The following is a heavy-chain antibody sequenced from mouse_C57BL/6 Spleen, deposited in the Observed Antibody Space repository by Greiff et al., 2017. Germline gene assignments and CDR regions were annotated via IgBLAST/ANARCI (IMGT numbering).Heavy chain of an antibody. CDR2: INPNNGGT. J-gene: IGHJ3*01. D-gene: IGHD2-4*01. CDR1: GYTFTDYY. Sequence: VQLQQSGPELVKPGASVKISCKASGYTFTDYYMNWVKQSHGKSLEWIGDINPNNGGTSYNQKFKGKATLTVDKSSSTAYMELRSLTSEDSAVYYCARWDDYGAYWGQGTLVTVSA. CDR3: ARWDDYGAY. V-gene: IGHV1-26*01.